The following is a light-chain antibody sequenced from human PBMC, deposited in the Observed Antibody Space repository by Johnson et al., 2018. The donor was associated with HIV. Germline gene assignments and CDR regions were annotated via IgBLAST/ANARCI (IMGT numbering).Light chain of an antibody. J-gene: IGLJ1*01. CDR2: ENN. V-gene: IGLV1-51*02. CDR3: GTWDGSLSVYV. CDR1: TSNIGNNY. Sequence: QAVLTQPASVSAAPGQKVTISCSGSTSNIGNNYVSWYQQLPGTAPKLLIYENNKRPSGIPDRFSGSKSGTSATLGITGLQTGDEADYYCGTWDGSLSVYVFGTGTKVTVL.